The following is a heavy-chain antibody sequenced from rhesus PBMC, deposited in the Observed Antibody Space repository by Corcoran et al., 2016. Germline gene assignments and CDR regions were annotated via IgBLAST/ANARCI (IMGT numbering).Heavy chain of an antibody. CDR1: GGSVSSSNW. V-gene: IGHV4-65*01. D-gene: IGHD2-27*01. J-gene: IGHJ4*01. CDR2: ISGSCVST. Sequence: QVQLQESGPGLVKPSETLSLTCAVSGGSVSSSNWWSWIRQPPGKRLEWIGYISGSCVSTYYNPSLKSRVAISTDTSKNQFSLKLSSVTAADTAVYYCARDGGYLLFDYWGQGVLVTVSS. CDR3: ARDGGYLLFDY.